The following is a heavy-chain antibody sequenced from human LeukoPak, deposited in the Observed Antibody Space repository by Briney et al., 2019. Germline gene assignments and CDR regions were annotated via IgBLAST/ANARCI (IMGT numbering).Heavy chain of an antibody. J-gene: IGHJ5*02. Sequence: SETLSLTCTVSGGSVSSSSYYWGWIRQSPGKGLEWIGSIDNSGSTYYNPSLKSRVTISEDASKNQFSLKLSSVTAADTAVYYCAGHPMRYCSSTSCFWNWFDPWGQGTLVTVSS. V-gene: IGHV4-39*01. D-gene: IGHD2-2*01. CDR1: GGSVSSSSYY. CDR3: AGHPMRYCSSTSCFWNWFDP. CDR2: IDNSGST.